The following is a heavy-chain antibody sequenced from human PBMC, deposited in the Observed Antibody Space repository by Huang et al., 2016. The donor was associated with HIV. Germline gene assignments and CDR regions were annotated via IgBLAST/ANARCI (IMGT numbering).Heavy chain of an antibody. CDR3: ARGSAGVLWFGEM. CDR1: GFTFSSYA. J-gene: IGHJ4*02. CDR2: ISYDGSNQ. D-gene: IGHD3-10*01. Sequence: QERLVESGGGVVQPGRSLSLSCAASGFTFSSYAMHWVRQAPGKGLEWVAVISYDGSNQHYVDSVKGRFTISRDNSKKMLYLQMNSLRMGDTAVYYCARGSAGVLWFGEMWGQGTLVTVSS. V-gene: IGHV3-30*04.